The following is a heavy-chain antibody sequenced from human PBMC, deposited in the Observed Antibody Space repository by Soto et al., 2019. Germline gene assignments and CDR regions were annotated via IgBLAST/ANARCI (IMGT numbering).Heavy chain of an antibody. V-gene: IGHV1-18*01. J-gene: IGHJ5*01. CDR3: ARDSACWTVDGIGFDP. CDR2: ISAYNGNT. CDR1: GYTFTSYG. Sequence: ASVKVSCKASGYTFTSYGISWVRQAPGQGLEWMGWISAYNGNTNYAQKLQGRVTMTTDTSTSTAYMELRSLRSDDTAVYYCARDSACWTVDGIGFDPWGQGTLVTVSS. D-gene: IGHD6-19*01.